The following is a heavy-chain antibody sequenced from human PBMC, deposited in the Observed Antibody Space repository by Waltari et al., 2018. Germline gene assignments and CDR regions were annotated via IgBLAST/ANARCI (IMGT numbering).Heavy chain of an antibody. CDR2: IWYDESNK. CDR3: ARDWNSGVYDY. CDR1: GFTFSSYG. Sequence: QVQLVESGGGVVQPGRSLRLSCGASGFTFSSYGMHWVRQAPGKGLEWVAIIWYDESNKYYAESLKGQFTISRDNSKNTLYLQMNSLRAEDTAVYYCARDWNSGVYDYWGQGTLVTVSS. D-gene: IGHD1-7*01. V-gene: IGHV3-33*01. J-gene: IGHJ4*02.